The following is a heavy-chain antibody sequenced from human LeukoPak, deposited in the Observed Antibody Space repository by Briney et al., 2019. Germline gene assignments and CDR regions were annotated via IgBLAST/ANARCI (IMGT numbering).Heavy chain of an antibody. J-gene: IGHJ4*02. V-gene: IGHV3-23*01. Sequence: VGSLRLSRAASGFTFSSYAMTWVRQAPGKGLQWVSTISVSGDNTYYADSVKGRFTISRDISKSTLYLQMNSLRDEDTALYYCAKYGSGTYYNGLHWGQGTLLAASS. CDR1: GFTFSSYA. D-gene: IGHD3-10*01. CDR3: AKYGSGTYYNGLH. CDR2: ISVSGDNT.